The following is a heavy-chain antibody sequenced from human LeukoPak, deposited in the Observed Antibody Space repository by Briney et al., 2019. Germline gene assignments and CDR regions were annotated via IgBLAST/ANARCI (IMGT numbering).Heavy chain of an antibody. J-gene: IGHJ4*02. V-gene: IGHV1-2*02. CDR1: GFTVTGYY. Sequence: EASVKVSCKASGFTVTGYYMHWVRQAPGQGLEWMGWINPNSGATTYAQKFQGRVTMTRDTSISTVYMELSRLRSDDTAVYYCTRGGPEGSGYSYGSHDYWGQGTLVTVSS. CDR2: INPNSGAT. CDR3: TRGGPEGSGYSYGSHDY. D-gene: IGHD5-18*01.